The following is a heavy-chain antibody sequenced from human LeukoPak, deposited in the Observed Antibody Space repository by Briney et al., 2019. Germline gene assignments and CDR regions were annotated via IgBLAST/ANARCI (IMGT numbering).Heavy chain of an antibody. Sequence: PGGSLRLSCAASGFTFDDYAMHWVRQAPGKGLEWVSGISWNSGSIGYADSVKGRFTISRDNAKNSLYLQMNSLRAEDMALYYCAKSGGAAAVALDAFDIWGQGTMVTVSS. J-gene: IGHJ3*02. CDR2: ISWNSGSI. V-gene: IGHV3-9*03. D-gene: IGHD6-13*01. CDR3: AKSGGAAAVALDAFDI. CDR1: GFTFDDYA.